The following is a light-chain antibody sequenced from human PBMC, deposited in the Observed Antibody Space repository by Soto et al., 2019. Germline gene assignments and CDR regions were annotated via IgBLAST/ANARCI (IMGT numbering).Light chain of an antibody. V-gene: IGKV1-39*01. CDR1: QSISKS. Sequence: DIQMTQSPSSLSASVGDRVTITCRASQSISKSLNWYQQKPGKAPSLLMYAVSSLQGGVPPRFSGSASGTNFSLTIAGLQREDFATYHCQQSYRTPYTFGQGTKLEIK. CDR2: AVS. J-gene: IGKJ2*01. CDR3: QQSYRTPYT.